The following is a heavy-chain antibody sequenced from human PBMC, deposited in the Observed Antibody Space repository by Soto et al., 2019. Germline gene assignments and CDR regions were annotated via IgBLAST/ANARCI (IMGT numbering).Heavy chain of an antibody. V-gene: IGHV3-30*18. CDR2: ISYDGSNK. CDR3: AKEYGYGSGSYYPYYFDY. D-gene: IGHD3-10*01. Sequence: GGSLRLSCAASGFTFSSYGMHWVRQAPGKGLEWVAVISYDGSNKYYADSVKGRFTISRDNSKNTLYLQMNSLRAEDTAVYYCAKEYGYGSGSYYPYYFDYWGQGTLVTVSS. J-gene: IGHJ4*02. CDR1: GFTFSSYG.